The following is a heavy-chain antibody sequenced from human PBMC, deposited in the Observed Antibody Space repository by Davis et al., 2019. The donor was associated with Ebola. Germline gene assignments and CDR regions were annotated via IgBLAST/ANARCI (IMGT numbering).Heavy chain of an antibody. CDR1: GFTFSSYA. D-gene: IGHD3-10*01. V-gene: IGHV3-48*02. CDR2: ISSSSSTI. Sequence: GESLKISCAASGFTFSSYAMSWVRQAPGKGLEWVSYISSSSSTIYYADSVKGRFTISRDNAKNSLYLQMNSLRDEDTAVYYCARADYGSGSSYGMDVWGKGTTVTVSS. CDR3: ARADYGSGSSYGMDV. J-gene: IGHJ6*04.